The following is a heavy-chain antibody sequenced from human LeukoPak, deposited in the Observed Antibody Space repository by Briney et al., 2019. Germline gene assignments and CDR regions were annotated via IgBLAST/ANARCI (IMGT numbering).Heavy chain of an antibody. V-gene: IGHV4-34*09. CDR3: ASTRYGTQYYDILTGYYRWFDP. J-gene: IGHJ5*02. D-gene: IGHD3-9*01. CDR2: INHSGST. Sequence: SETLSLTCAVYGGSFSGYYWSWIRQPPGKGLEWIGEINHSGSTNYNPSLKSRVTISVDTSKNQFSLKLSSVTAADTAVYYCASTRYGTQYYDILTGYYRWFDPWGQGTLVTVSS. CDR1: GGSFSGYY.